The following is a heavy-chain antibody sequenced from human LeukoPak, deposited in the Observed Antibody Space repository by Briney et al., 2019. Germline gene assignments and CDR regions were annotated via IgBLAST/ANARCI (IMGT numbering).Heavy chain of an antibody. V-gene: IGHV3-7*03. Sequence: GGSLRLSCAASGFSFSSYWMSWVRQAPGKGLEWVANIKQDGSDKYYLTSVRGRFTISRDNAKNSLFLQMNSLRVEDTAVYYCARGRSSGYRDYWGQGTLVTVSS. CDR1: GFSFSSYW. D-gene: IGHD3-22*01. CDR2: IKQDGSDK. CDR3: ARGRSSGYRDY. J-gene: IGHJ4*02.